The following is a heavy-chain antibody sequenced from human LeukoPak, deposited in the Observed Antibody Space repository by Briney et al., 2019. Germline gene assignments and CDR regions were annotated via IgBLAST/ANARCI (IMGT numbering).Heavy chain of an antibody. V-gene: IGHV5-51*01. Sequence: GESLKISCKGSGYSFTSYWIGWVRQMPGKGLEWMGIIYPGDSGTRYSPSFQGQVTISADKSISTAYLQWSSLKASDTAMYYCATLNWNAKYYFDYWGQGTLVTVSS. J-gene: IGHJ4*02. CDR1: GYSFTSYW. CDR3: ATLNWNAKYYFDY. D-gene: IGHD1-1*01. CDR2: IYPGDSGT.